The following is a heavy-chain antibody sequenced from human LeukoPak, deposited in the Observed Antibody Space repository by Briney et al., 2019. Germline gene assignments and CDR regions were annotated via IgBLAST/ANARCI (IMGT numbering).Heavy chain of an antibody. J-gene: IGHJ4*02. Sequence: SSETLSLTCTVSGGSISSYYWSWIRQPPGKGLEWIGYIYYSGSTNYNPSLKSRVTISVDTSKNQFPLKLSSVTAADTAVYYCARGKKKGERITIFGVVISLDYWGQGTLVTVSS. CDR2: IYYSGST. CDR3: ARGKKKGERITIFGVVISLDY. D-gene: IGHD3-3*01. CDR1: GGSISSYY. V-gene: IGHV4-59*01.